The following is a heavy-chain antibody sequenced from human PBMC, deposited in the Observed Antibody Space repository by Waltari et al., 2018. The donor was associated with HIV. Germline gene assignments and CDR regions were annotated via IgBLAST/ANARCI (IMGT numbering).Heavy chain of an antibody. V-gene: IGHV1-2*06. D-gene: IGHD3-10*01. Sequence: QVQLVQSGAEVKKPGASVKVSCKASGYTFTGYYMHWVRQAPGQGLGWRGRVNPNRRGTNYAEKIQGRVTMTRDTSISAAYMELGRLRSYETAVYYCARDGRRWFGELFNGMDVWGQGTTVTVSS. CDR3: ARDGRRWFGELFNGMDV. CDR2: VNPNRRGT. CDR1: GYTFTGYY. J-gene: IGHJ6*02.